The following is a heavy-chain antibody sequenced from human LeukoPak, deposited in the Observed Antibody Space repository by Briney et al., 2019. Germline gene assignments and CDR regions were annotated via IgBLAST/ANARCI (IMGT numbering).Heavy chain of an antibody. D-gene: IGHD3-10*01. CDR3: AREGGSGSYRFFDY. V-gene: IGHV4-59*01. J-gene: IGHJ4*02. Sequence: PSEALSLTCTVSGGSISSYYWSWIRRPPGKGLEWIGYIYYSGSTNYNPSLKSRVTISVDTSKNQLSLKLSSVTAADTAVYYCAREGGSGSYRFFDYWGQGTLVTVSS. CDR1: GGSISSYY. CDR2: IYYSGST.